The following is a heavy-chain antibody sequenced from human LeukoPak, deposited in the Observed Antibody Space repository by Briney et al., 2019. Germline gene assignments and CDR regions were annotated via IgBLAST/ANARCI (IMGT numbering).Heavy chain of an antibody. Sequence: GGSLRLSCAASGLTFSTSGMHWVRQAPGKGLEWVAFIQYDESDKYYADSVRGRLTISRDNSKNTLYLQMNSLRAEDTAVCYCAREGGIIVAGKFDSWGQGTLVTVSS. V-gene: IGHV3-30*02. D-gene: IGHD6-19*01. CDR2: IQYDESDK. J-gene: IGHJ4*02. CDR3: AREGGIIVAGKFDS. CDR1: GLTFSTSG.